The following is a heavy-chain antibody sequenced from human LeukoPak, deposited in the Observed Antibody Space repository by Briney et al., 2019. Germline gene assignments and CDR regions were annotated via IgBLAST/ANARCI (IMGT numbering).Heavy chain of an antibody. J-gene: IGHJ4*02. D-gene: IGHD3-22*01. CDR3: ARDPPLVVQNYYDSSGYLDPPNGGFDY. CDR1: GYTFTGYY. CDR2: INPNSGGT. Sequence: ASVKVSCKASGYTFTGYYMHWVRQAPGQGLEWMGWINPNSGGTNYAQKFQGRVTMTRDTSISTAYMELSRLRSDDTAVYYCARDPPLVVQNYYDSSGYLDPPNGGFDYWGQGTLVTVSS. V-gene: IGHV1-2*02.